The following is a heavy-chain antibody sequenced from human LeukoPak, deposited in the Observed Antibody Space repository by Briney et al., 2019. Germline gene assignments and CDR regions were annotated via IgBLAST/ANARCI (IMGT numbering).Heavy chain of an antibody. CDR3: ARGTDDYVWGSYRN. D-gene: IGHD3-16*02. CDR2: IPIFGTA. J-gene: IGHJ4*02. V-gene: IGHV1-69*01. Sequence: IPIFGTANYAQKFQGRVTITADESTSTAYMELSSLRSEDTAVYYCARGTDDYVWGSYRNWGQGTLVTVSS.